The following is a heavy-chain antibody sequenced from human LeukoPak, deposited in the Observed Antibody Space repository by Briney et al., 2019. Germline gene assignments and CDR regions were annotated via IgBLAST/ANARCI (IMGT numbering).Heavy chain of an antibody. CDR2: TRAYNGDT. V-gene: IGHV1-18*01. J-gene: IGHJ4*02. D-gene: IGHD6-19*01. CDR1: GYTFTSYG. CDR3: ARAPTTYNNAWGGY. Sequence: ASVKVSCKASGYTFTSYGITWVRQAPGQGLEWMGWTRAYNGDTNYAQKFQGRVIMTTDTSSSTAYMELRSLRSEDTAVYYCARAPTTYNNAWGGYWGQGTLVAVSS.